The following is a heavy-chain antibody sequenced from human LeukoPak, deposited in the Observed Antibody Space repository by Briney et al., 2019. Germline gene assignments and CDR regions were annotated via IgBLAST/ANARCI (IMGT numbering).Heavy chain of an antibody. J-gene: IGHJ3*02. CDR2: VHYTGST. CDR3: ARHNYDSNGAFVI. D-gene: IGHD3-22*01. V-gene: IGHV4-59*08. CDR1: ISTYY. Sequence: SETLSLTCSVSISTYYWSWIRQPPGKGLEWMGYVHYTGSTNYNPSLKSRVTMSVDTSKNQFSLNLYSVTAADTAVYFCARHNYDSNGAFVIWGQGAMVTVSS.